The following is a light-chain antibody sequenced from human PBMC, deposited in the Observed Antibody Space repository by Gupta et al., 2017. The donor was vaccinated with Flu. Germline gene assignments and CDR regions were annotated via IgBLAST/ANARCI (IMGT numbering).Light chain of an antibody. CDR1: QTISIY. Sequence: PSSLSASVGDRVTITCRASQTISIYLNWYQQKPGKAPKLVIYGASSLQSGVSSRFRGSGSGTDFIFTITSLQPEDVGTYYCQQSYGAPRTFGQGTKVDIK. V-gene: IGKV1-39*01. J-gene: IGKJ1*01. CDR3: QQSYGAPRT. CDR2: GAS.